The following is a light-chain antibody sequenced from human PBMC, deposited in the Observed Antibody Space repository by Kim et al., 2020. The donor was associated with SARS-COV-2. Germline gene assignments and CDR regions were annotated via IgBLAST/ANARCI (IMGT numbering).Light chain of an antibody. CDR1: SGTIARNY. CDR2: EDN. CDR3: QSYDSSDHWV. J-gene: IGLJ3*02. V-gene: IGLV6-57*03. Sequence: KTVTISCTRSSGTIARNYVQWFQQRPGRAPTSVIYEDNQRPSGVPERFSGSIDSASNSASLTISGLKTEDEADYYCQSYDSSDHWVFGGGTQLTVL.